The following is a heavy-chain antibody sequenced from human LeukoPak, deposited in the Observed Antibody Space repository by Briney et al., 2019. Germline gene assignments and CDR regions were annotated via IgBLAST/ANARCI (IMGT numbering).Heavy chain of an antibody. CDR1: GFTFSSYG. J-gene: IGHJ4*02. CDR3: AKDGAVADYFDY. D-gene: IGHD6-19*01. V-gene: IGHV3-30*02. Sequence: GGSLRFSCAASGFTFSSYGMHWVRQAPDSVKGRFTISRDNSKNTLYLQMNSLRAEDTAVYYCAKDGAVADYFDYWGLGTLVTVSS.